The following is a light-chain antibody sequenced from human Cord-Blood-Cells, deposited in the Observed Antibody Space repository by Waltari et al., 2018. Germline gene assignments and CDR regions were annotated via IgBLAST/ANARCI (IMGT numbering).Light chain of an antibody. J-gene: IGKJ3*01. CDR3: QQYYSLLT. CDR1: QSVLYSSNNKNY. V-gene: IGKV4-1*01. Sequence: DIVMTQSPDSLAVSLGERATINCKSSQSVLYSSNNKNYLAWYQQKPGQPPKLLIYCASTRESGVPDRFSGSGSGTDFTLTISSLQAEDVAVYYCQQYYSLLTFGPGTKVDIK. CDR2: CAS.